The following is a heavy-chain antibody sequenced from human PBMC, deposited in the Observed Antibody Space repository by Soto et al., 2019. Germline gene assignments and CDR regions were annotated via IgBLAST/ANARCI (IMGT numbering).Heavy chain of an antibody. D-gene: IGHD3-10*01. CDR1: GFSFGDYS. Sequence: GGSLRLSCGASGFSFGDYSMSWVRQAPGKGLEWLATIKRDASDKKYVDSVKGRFTTSRDNAKNSLNLQMDSLRAEDSAIYYFARNSGYGSRSSVNHYLDYWGHGTRVTVSS. CDR2: IKRDASDK. CDR3: ARNSGYGSRSSVNHYLDY. J-gene: IGHJ4*01. V-gene: IGHV3-7*01.